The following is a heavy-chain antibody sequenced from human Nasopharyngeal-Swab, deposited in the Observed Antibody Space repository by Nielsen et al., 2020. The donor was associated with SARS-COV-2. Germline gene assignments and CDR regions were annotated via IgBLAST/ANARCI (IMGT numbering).Heavy chain of an antibody. D-gene: IGHD6-19*01. Sequence: WIRQPPGKGLEWVSYISSSGSTIYYADSVKGRFTISRDNAKNSLYLQMNSLRAEDTAVYYCARGIQGWYDWFDPWGQGTLVTVSS. CDR3: ARGIQGWYDWFDP. J-gene: IGHJ5*02. V-gene: IGHV3-11*01. CDR2: ISSSGSTI.